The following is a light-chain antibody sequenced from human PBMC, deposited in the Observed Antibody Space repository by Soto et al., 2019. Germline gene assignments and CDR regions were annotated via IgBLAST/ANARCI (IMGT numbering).Light chain of an antibody. CDR3: QHYNNWPLT. Sequence: EIVMTQSPATLSVSPGERASLSCRASQSVSSNLAWYQQKPGQTPRLLIYATSTRATGIPARFSGSGSGTEFTLTLSSLQSEDFAVYYCQHYNNWPLTFGGGTKVDIK. J-gene: IGKJ4*01. CDR1: QSVSSN. V-gene: IGKV3-15*01. CDR2: ATS.